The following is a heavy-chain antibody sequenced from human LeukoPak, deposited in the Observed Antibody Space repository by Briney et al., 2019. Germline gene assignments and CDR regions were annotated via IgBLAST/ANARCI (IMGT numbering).Heavy chain of an antibody. Sequence: GGSLRLSCAASGFTFSDHYMDWVRQAPGKGLEWVGRIRNKAKSYTIQYAASVKGRFTISRDNSKNTLYLQMNSLRAEDTAVYYCAKRGMKLGDYPYYFDYWGQGTLVTVSS. CDR3: AKRGMKLGDYPYYFDY. CDR1: GFTFSDHY. V-gene: IGHV3-72*01. CDR2: IRNKAKSYTI. J-gene: IGHJ4*02. D-gene: IGHD4-17*01.